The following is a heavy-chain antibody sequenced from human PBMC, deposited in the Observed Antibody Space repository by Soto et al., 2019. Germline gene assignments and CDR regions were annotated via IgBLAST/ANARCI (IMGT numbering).Heavy chain of an antibody. V-gene: IGHV4-34*01. CDR1: GDSLSGYA. CDR3: ARKLEASIRHVEWFSYKWFDP. D-gene: IGHD3-9*01. Sequence: QVLSHQWGSGLLRPSETLSLTCDVHGDSLSGYAWSWIRQPPGKGLEWIGEITFRRVTNYHPSLTSRLSIDVDTSKNRISLNVASVTAADTALYFCARKLEASIRHVEWFSYKWFDPWGPGTLVTVSS. J-gene: IGHJ5*02. CDR2: ITFRRVT.